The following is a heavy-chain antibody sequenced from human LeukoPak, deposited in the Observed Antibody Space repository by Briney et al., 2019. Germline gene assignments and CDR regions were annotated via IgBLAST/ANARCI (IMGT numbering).Heavy chain of an antibody. CDR2: IIPIFGTA. CDR3: ARDPNDYGDPPRGV. V-gene: IGHV1-69*13. D-gene: IGHD4-17*01. J-gene: IGHJ4*02. CDR1: GGTFSSYA. Sequence: GASVTVSCKASGGTFSSYAISWVRQAPGQGLEWMGGIIPIFGTANYAQKFQGRVTITADESTGTAYMELSSLRSEDTAVYYCARDPNDYGDPPRGVWGQGTLVTVSS.